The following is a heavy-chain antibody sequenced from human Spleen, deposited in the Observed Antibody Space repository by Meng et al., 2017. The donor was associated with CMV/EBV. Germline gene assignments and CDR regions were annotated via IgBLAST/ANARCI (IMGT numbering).Heavy chain of an antibody. CDR3: VKDFPGDCYPLCYYFSHGMDV. Sequence: GGSLRLSCTVSGYSISSGYYWGWIRQPPGKGLEWVAFIRYDEKTKYYADSVKGRFTISRDNSKNTLYLQMSSLRAEDTAVYYCVKDFPGDCYPLCYYFSHGMDVWGQGTTVTVSS. J-gene: IGHJ6*02. CDR2: IRYDEKTK. V-gene: IGHV3-30*02. CDR1: GYSISSGYY. D-gene: IGHD2-21*01.